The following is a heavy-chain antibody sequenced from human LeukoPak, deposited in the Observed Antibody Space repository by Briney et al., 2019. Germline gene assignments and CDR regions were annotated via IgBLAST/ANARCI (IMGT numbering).Heavy chain of an antibody. CDR1: GFTFSSYS. V-gene: IGHV3-21*01. J-gene: IGHJ4*02. D-gene: IGHD6-13*01. CDR2: ISSSSSYI. Sequence: GGSLRLSCAASGFTFSSYSMNWVRQAPGKGLEWVSSISSSSSYIYYADSVKGRFTISRDNAKNSLYLQMDSLRAEDTAVYYCARDSAAAGYFDYWGQGTLVTVSS. CDR3: ARDSAAAGYFDY.